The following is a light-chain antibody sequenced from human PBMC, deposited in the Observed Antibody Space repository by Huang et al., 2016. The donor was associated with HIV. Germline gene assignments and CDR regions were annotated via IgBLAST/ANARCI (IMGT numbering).Light chain of an antibody. CDR2: GAS. CDR1: QSVDSH. CDR3: QQYNSLPYT. Sequence: EIVLTQSPATLSGSPGEGATLSCRASQSVDSHLAWYQQKPGQTPRLLIYGASTRATDIPDRVSGSGSRTQFTLTVGGLQSEDSAVYYCQQYNSLPYTFGQGTKLEIK. J-gene: IGKJ2*01. V-gene: IGKV3-15*01.